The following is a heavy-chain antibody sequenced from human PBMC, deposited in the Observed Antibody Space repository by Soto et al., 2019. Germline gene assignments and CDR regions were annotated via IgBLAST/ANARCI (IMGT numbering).Heavy chain of an antibody. V-gene: IGHV3-11*06. CDR1: GFTFSDYY. CDR2: ISSSSSYI. CDR3: ARDQVVPAALWSGMDV. J-gene: IGHJ6*02. Sequence: PGGSLRLSCAASGFTFSDYYMSWIRQAPGKGLEWVSYISSSSSYIYYADSVKGRFTISRDNAKNSLYLQMNSLRAEDTAVYYCARDQVVPAALWSGMDVWGQGTTVTVSS. D-gene: IGHD2-2*01.